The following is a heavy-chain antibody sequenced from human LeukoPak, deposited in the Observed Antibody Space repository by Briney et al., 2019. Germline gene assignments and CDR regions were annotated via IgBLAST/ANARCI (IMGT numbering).Heavy chain of an antibody. CDR1: GFTFSSCG. Sequence: GGSLRLSCAASGFTFSSCGMHWVRQAPGKGLEWVAVISYDGSNKYYADSVKGRFTISRDNSKNTLYLQMNSLRAEDTAVYYCAKDGGTSGFDPWGQGTLVTVSS. J-gene: IGHJ5*02. CDR2: ISYDGSNK. D-gene: IGHD1-1*01. CDR3: AKDGGTSGFDP. V-gene: IGHV3-30*18.